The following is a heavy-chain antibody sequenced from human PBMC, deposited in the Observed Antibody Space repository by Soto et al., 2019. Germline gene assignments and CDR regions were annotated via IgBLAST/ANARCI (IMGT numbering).Heavy chain of an antibody. J-gene: IGHJ6*02. CDR3: ARDNRGIQLCSQPWDYYYGMDV. V-gene: IGHV3-48*03. D-gene: IGHD5-18*01. Sequence: GGSLRLSCAASGFTFSSYEMNWVRQAPGKGLEWVSYISSSGSTIYYADSVKGRFTISRDNAKNSLYLQMNSLRAEDTAVYYCARDNRGIQLCSQPWDYYYGMDVWGQGTTVTVSS. CDR2: ISSSGSTI. CDR1: GFTFSSYE.